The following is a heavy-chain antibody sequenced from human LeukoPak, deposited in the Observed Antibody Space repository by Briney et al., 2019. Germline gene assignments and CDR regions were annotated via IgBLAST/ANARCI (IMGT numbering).Heavy chain of an antibody. D-gene: IGHD6-19*01. J-gene: IGHJ4*02. CDR3: ARAYSSGLIDY. CDR1: GYTFTGYY. CDR2: INPNSGGT. V-gene: IGHV1-2*02. Sequence: GASVKVSCEASGYTFTGYYMHWVRQAPGQGLEWMGWINPNSGGTNYAQKFQGRVTMTRDTSISTAYMELSSLRSEDTAVYYCARAYSSGLIDYWGQGTLVTVSS.